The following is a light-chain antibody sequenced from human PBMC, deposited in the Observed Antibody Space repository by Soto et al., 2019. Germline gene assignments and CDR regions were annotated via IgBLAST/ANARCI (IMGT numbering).Light chain of an antibody. V-gene: IGLV7-43*01. CDR1: TGAVTSDSY. CDR3: LLSYDGANV. J-gene: IGLJ1*01. Sequence: QAVVTQEPSLTVSPGGTVTLTCASSTGAVTSDSYPSWFQQKPGQAPRALIYTISNKHSWTPARFSGSLLGGKAALTLSDVQPEDEAAYFCLLSYDGANVFGPGSKVTVL. CDR2: TIS.